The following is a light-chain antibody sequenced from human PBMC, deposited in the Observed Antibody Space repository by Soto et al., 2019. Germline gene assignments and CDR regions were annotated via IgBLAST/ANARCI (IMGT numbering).Light chain of an antibody. Sequence: DIQMTQSPSTLSASVGDRVTITCRASQSVSSWVAWYHLKPGKAPKLLIYKASTLETGVPSRFSGSGSRAEFTLTISSLQPDDFATYYCQQYDSYPLTFGGGTKVDIK. CDR1: QSVSSW. V-gene: IGKV1-5*03. CDR2: KAS. CDR3: QQYDSYPLT. J-gene: IGKJ4*01.